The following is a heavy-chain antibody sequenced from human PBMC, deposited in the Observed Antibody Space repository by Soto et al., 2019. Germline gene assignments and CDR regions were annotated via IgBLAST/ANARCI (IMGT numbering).Heavy chain of an antibody. CDR2: INPNSGGT. Sequence: XSVKVSCKASGYTFTGYYMHWVRQAPGQGLEWMGWINPNSGGTNYAQKFQGWVTMTRDTSISTAYMELSRLRSDDTAVYYCARDGNYCSSTSCYTNWFDPWCQGNLVTVSS. J-gene: IGHJ5*02. V-gene: IGHV1-2*04. CDR1: GYTFTGYY. CDR3: ARDGNYCSSTSCYTNWFDP. D-gene: IGHD2-2*02.